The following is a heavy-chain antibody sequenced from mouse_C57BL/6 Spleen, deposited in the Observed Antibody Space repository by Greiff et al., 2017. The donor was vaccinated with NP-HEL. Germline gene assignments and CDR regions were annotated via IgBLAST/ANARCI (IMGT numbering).Heavy chain of an antibody. D-gene: IGHD2-1*01. CDR3: ARWGNYGYFDY. Sequence: QVQLQQSGAELVKPGASVKISCKASGYAFSSYWMNWVKQRPGKGLEWIGQIYPGDGDTNYNGKFKGKATLTADKSSSTAYMQLSSLTSEDSAVYFCARWGNYGYFDYWGQGTTLTVSS. V-gene: IGHV1-80*01. CDR2: IYPGDGDT. J-gene: IGHJ2*01. CDR1: GYAFSSYW.